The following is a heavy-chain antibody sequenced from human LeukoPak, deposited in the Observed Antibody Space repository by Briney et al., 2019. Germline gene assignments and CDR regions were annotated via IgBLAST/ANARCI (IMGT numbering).Heavy chain of an antibody. Sequence: GGSLRPSCAASGFSVSSYGMHSARQAPGKGLEWVAVISYDGSNKYYALSVKGRFTISRDNSKNTLYLQMSSLRAEDTAVYYCSKDLEATTRGFDYWGQGSRVTVSS. CDR2: ISYDGSNK. V-gene: IGHV3-30*18. CDR3: SKDLEATTRGFDY. D-gene: IGHD5-12*01. CDR1: GFSVSSYG. J-gene: IGHJ4*02.